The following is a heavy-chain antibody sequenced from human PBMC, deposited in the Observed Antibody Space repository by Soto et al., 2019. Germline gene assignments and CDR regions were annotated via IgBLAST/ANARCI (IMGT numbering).Heavy chain of an antibody. D-gene: IGHD3-3*01. CDR2: INPNSGGT. Sequence: ASVKVSCKASGYTFTGYYMHWVRQAPGQGLEWMGWINPNSGGTNYAQKFQGWVTMTRDTSISTAYMELSRLRSDDTAVYYCARGARRFTIFGVVINTTPNWFDPWGQGTLVTVSS. CDR1: GYTFTGYY. CDR3: ARGARRFTIFGVVINTTPNWFDP. J-gene: IGHJ5*02. V-gene: IGHV1-2*04.